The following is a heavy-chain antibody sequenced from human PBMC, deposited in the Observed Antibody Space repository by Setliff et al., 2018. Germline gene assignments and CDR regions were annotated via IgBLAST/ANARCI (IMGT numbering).Heavy chain of an antibody. J-gene: IGHJ4*02. CDR1: GGSFSGYY. CDR2: INRSGST. D-gene: IGHD3-9*01. V-gene: IGHV4-34*01. Sequence: PSETLSLTCAVYGGSFSGYYWRWIRQPPGKGLEWIGEINRSGSTNYNPSLKSRVTISVDTSKNQFSLKLSSVTAADTAVYYCARGARYFDWLFDPDYYFDYWGQGTLVTVSS. CDR3: ARGARYFDWLFDPDYYFDY.